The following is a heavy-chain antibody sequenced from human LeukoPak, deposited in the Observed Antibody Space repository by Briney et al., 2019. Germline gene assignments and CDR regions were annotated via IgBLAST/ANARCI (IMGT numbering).Heavy chain of an antibody. V-gene: IGHV3-23*01. CDR2: ISGSGGST. CDR1: GFTFSSYG. Sequence: RAGGSLRLSCAASGFTFSSYGMSWVRQAPGKGLEWVSGISGSGGSTYYADSVKGRLTISRDNSKNTLYLQMNSLRAEDTAVYYCAKDAYDSSGYSHFDYWGQGTLVTVSS. D-gene: IGHD3-22*01. J-gene: IGHJ4*02. CDR3: AKDAYDSSGYSHFDY.